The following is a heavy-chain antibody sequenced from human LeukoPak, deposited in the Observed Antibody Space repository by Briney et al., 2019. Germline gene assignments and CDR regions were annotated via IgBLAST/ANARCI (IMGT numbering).Heavy chain of an antibody. Sequence: GGSLRLSCATSGFTFRSYNMNWLRQAPGKALEWVSSISYSINYIYYADSVRGRFTISRDNAENSLFLQMSSLRAEDTAVYYCARESSGDTGGLEYWGQGTLVTVSS. CDR1: GFTFRSYN. CDR3: ARESSGDTGGLEY. D-gene: IGHD2-8*02. J-gene: IGHJ4*02. V-gene: IGHV3-21*01. CDR2: ISYSINYI.